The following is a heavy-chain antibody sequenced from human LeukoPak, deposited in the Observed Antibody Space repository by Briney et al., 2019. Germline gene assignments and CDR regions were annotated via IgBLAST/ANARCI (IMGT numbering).Heavy chain of an antibody. J-gene: IGHJ6*02. V-gene: IGHV3-74*01. CDR1: GFTFSSYW. D-gene: IGHD4-23*01. CDR3: ARGNSHGMDV. Sequence: GGSLRLSCAASGFTFSSYWMHWVRQAPGKGLVWVSRLNSDGSSTSYADSVKGRFTISRDNAETTLHLQMNNLSAEDTAVYYCARGNSHGMDVWGQGTTVTVSS. CDR2: LNSDGSST.